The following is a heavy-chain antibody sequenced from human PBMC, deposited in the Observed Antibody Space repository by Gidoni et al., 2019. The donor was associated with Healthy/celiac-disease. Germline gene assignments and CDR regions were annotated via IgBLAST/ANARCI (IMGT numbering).Heavy chain of an antibody. D-gene: IGHD6-13*01. J-gene: IGHJ4*02. Sequence: QVQLVESGGGVVQPGRSLRLSCAASGSTFSSYGMHWVRQAPGKGLEWVAVISYDGSNKYYADSVKGRFTISRDNSKNTLYLQMNSLRAEDTAVYYCAKDQGAAAGNDWGQGTLVTVSS. CDR1: GSTFSSYG. V-gene: IGHV3-30*18. CDR3: AKDQGAAAGND. CDR2: ISYDGSNK.